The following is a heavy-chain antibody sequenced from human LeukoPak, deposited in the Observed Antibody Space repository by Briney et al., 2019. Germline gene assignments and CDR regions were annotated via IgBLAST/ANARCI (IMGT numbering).Heavy chain of an antibody. V-gene: IGHV4-34*01. CDR2: INHSGST. CDR3: ARGGGNYPFDY. J-gene: IGHJ4*02. CDR1: GGSISSYY. Sequence: SETLSLTCTVSGGSISSYYWSWIRQPPGKGLEWIGEINHSGSTNYNPSLKSRVTISVDTSKNQFSLKLSSVTAADTAVYYCARGGGNYPFDYWGQGTLVTVSS. D-gene: IGHD4-23*01.